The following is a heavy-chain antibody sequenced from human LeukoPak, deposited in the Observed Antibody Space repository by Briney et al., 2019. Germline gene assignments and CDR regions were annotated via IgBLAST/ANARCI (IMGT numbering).Heavy chain of an antibody. J-gene: IGHJ6*02. D-gene: IGHD6-6*01. CDR3: AKDLEYSSSSDGMDV. V-gene: IGHV3-9*01. CDR1: GFTFDDYA. CDR2: ISWNSGSI. Sequence: GGSLRLSCAASGFTFDDYAMHWVRQAPGKGLDWVSGISWNSGSIGYADSVKGRFTISRDNAKNSLYLQMNSLRAEDTALYYCAKDLEYSSSSDGMDVWGQGTTVTVSS.